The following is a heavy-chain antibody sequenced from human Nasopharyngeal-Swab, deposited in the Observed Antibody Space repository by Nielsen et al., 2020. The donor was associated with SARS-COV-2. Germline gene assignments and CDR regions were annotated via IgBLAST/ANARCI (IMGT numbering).Heavy chain of an antibody. V-gene: IGHV1-69*10. CDR1: GGTFSSYA. J-gene: IGHJ6*02. D-gene: IGHD4-23*01. Sequence: SVKVSCKASGGTFSSYAISGVRQAPGQGLEWMGGIIPILGIENYAQKFQGRVTITADKSTSTAYMELSSLRSEDTAVYYCARAMATVGAVYYYGMDVWGQGTTVTVSS. CDR3: ARAMATVGAVYYYGMDV. CDR2: IIPILGIE.